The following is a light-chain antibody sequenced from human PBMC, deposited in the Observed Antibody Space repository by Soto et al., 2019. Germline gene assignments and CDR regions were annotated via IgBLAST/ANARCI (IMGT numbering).Light chain of an antibody. CDR2: EVS. CDR3: SSYTSTNTLAV. CDR1: SSDVGGYNY. V-gene: IGLV2-14*01. J-gene: IGLJ1*01. Sequence: QSALTQPASVSGSPGQSITISCTGTSSDVGGYNYVSWYQQHAGFAPKLIIYEVSNRPSGVSNRFSGSKSGDTASLTISGLQAEDEADYYGSSYTSTNTLAVFGTGTKLTVL.